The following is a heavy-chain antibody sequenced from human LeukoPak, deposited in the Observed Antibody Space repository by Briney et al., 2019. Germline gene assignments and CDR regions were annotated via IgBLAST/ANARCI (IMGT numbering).Heavy chain of an antibody. Sequence: GGSLRLSCAASGFTFDDYGMSWVRQAPGKGLEWVSGINWNGGSTGYADSVKGRFTISRDNAKNSLYLQMNSLRAEDTALYHCARGNYDILTGYYGGAFDIWGQGTMVTVSS. CDR1: GFTFDDYG. D-gene: IGHD3-9*01. J-gene: IGHJ3*02. CDR2: INWNGGST. V-gene: IGHV3-20*01. CDR3: ARGNYDILTGYYGGAFDI.